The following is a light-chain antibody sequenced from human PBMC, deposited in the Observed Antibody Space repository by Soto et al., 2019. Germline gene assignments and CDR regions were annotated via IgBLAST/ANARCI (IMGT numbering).Light chain of an antibody. CDR3: QQRGNWPLT. CDR1: QNVSSY. J-gene: IGKJ4*01. CDR2: DAS. Sequence: EIVLTQSPATLSLSPGERATLSCRASQNVSSYLAWYQQKPGQAPRLLIYDASNRAAGIPARFSGSGSATAFPPTITSLEPEDVAVYYCQQRGNWPLTFGGGTKLEIK. V-gene: IGKV3-11*01.